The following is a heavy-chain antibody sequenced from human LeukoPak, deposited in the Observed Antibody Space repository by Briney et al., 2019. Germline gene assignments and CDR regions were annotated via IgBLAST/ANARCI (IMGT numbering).Heavy chain of an antibody. CDR2: INPNSGGT. Sequence: ASVKVSCKASGYTFTGHYMHWVRQAPGQGLEWMGWINPNSGGTNYAQKFQGRVTMTRDTSISTAYMELSRLRSDDTAVYYCARGDIVVVPAAMRSGFDPWGQGTLVTVSS. V-gene: IGHV1-2*02. CDR3: ARGDIVVVPAAMRSGFDP. CDR1: GYTFTGHY. D-gene: IGHD2-2*01. J-gene: IGHJ5*02.